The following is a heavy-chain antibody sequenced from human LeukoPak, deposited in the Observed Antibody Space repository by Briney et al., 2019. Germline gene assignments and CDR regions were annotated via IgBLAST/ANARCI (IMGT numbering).Heavy chain of an antibody. CDR2: ISRSAITT. V-gene: IGHV3-23*01. J-gene: IGHJ4*02. D-gene: IGHD3-16*01. Sequence: GGSLRLSCAASGFTFSDFAMSWVRQAPGKGLAWVSIISRSAITTYHADSVKGRFTISRDNSKSTLFLQLNSLRAEDTAVYYCARRRYDWGGDFANWGQGTLVTVSS. CDR1: GFTFSDFA. CDR3: ARRRYDWGGDFAN.